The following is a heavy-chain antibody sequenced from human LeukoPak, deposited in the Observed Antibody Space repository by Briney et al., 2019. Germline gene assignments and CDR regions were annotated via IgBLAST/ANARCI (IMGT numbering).Heavy chain of an antibody. V-gene: IGHV3-30-3*01. D-gene: IGHD1-1*01. CDR3: VRDFSRTRLERPFDY. J-gene: IGHJ4*02. CDR2: ISYDGSDK. CDR1: GFTFSSYA. Sequence: PGGSLRLSCAASGFTFSSYAMHWVRQAPGKGLEWVAVISYDGSDKYYADSVKGRFTISRDNSKDTLYLQMNSLRGEDTAVYYCVRDFSRTRLERPFDYWGQGTLVTVSS.